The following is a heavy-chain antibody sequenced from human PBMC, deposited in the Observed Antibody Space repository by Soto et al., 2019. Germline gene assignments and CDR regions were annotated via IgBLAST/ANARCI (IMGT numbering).Heavy chain of an antibody. V-gene: IGHV3-23*01. CDR1: GITFSNFA. CDR3: AKGALVITGLYYFDY. D-gene: IGHD3-22*01. J-gene: IGHJ4*02. Sequence: GGSLRLSCAASGITFSNFAMSWVRQAPGTGLEWVASISGFGRHTFYADSVKGRFTVSRDNSKNTLYLQMNSLRAEDTAVYYCAKGALVITGLYYFDYWGQGTLV. CDR2: ISGFGRHT.